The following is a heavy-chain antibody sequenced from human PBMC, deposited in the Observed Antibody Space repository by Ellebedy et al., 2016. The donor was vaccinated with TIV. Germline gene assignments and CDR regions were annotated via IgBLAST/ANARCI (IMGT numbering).Heavy chain of an antibody. V-gene: IGHV1-69*06. CDR2: IIPIFGTA. CDR3: ARDLSDFWSGYYYDY. Sequence: SVKVSCXASGGTFSSYAISWVRQAPGQGLEWMGGIIPIFGTANYAQKFQGRVTITADKSTSTAYMELSSLRSEDTAVYYCARDLSDFWSGYYYDYWGQGTLVTVSS. CDR1: GGTFSSYA. D-gene: IGHD3-3*01. J-gene: IGHJ4*02.